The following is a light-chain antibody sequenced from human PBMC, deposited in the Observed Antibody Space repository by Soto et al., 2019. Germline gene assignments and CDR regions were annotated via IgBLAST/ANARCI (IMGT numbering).Light chain of an antibody. Sequence: QSALTQPASVSGSPGQSIAISCTGTNSDIGLYNYVSWYQQHPGKAPKLIIYEVSNRPSGVSNRFSGSKSGNTASLTISGLQPDDEADYYCSSFTSSITLVFGGGTKVTVL. J-gene: IGLJ3*02. CDR1: NSDIGLYNY. CDR3: SSFTSSITLV. V-gene: IGLV2-14*01. CDR2: EVS.